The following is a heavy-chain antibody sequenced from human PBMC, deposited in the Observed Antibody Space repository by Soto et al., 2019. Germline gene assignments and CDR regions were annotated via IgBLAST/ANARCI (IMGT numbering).Heavy chain of an antibody. J-gene: IGHJ4*02. Sequence: GGSLRLSCADSGFTFSSYSMNWVRQAPGKGLEWVSSISSSSSYIYYADSVKGRFTISRDNAKNSLYLQMNSLRAEDTAVYYCARDPPNYYDSPGLWGQGTLVTVSS. V-gene: IGHV3-21*01. CDR1: GFTFSSYS. CDR3: ARDPPNYYDSPGL. CDR2: ISSSSSYI. D-gene: IGHD3-22*01.